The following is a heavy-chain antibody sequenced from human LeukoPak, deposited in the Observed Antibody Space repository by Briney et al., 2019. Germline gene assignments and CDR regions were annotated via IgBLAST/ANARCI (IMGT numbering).Heavy chain of an antibody. Sequence: ASVKVSYKASRYTFTSYYMHWVRQAPGQGLEWMGIINPSGGSTSYAQKFQGRVTMTRDTSTSTVYMELSSLRSEDTAVYYCARDYSGYDDFDYWGQGTLVTVSS. CDR3: ARDYSGYDDFDY. CDR2: INPSGGST. V-gene: IGHV1-46*01. CDR1: RYTFTSYY. J-gene: IGHJ4*02. D-gene: IGHD5-12*01.